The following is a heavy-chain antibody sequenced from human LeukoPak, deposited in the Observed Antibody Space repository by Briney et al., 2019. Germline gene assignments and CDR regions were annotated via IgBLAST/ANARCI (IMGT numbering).Heavy chain of an antibody. CDR1: GASISSSSSC. Sequence: SETLSLTCTVSGASISSSSSCWGWIRQPPGKSLEWIGTVYYSGSTYYNPSLMSRVTISVDTSKNQFSLKLSSVTAADTAVYYCARGGYDFWSGILSITGLDYWGQGTLVTVSS. V-gene: IGHV4-39*07. D-gene: IGHD3-3*01. J-gene: IGHJ4*02. CDR3: ARGGYDFWSGILSITGLDY. CDR2: VYYSGST.